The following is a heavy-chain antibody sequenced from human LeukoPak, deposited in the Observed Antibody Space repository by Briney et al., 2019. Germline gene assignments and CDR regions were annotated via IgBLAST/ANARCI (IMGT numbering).Heavy chain of an antibody. Sequence: PGGSLRLSCAASGFTFSSYWMSWVRQAPGKGLEWVANIKQDGSEKYYVDSVKGRFTISRDNAKNSLYLQMNSLRAEDTAVYYCAGRYWSSTSCSLDYWGQGTLVTVSS. V-gene: IGHV3-7*01. CDR1: GFTFSSYW. CDR3: AGRYWSSTSCSLDY. D-gene: IGHD2-2*01. CDR2: IKQDGSEK. J-gene: IGHJ4*02.